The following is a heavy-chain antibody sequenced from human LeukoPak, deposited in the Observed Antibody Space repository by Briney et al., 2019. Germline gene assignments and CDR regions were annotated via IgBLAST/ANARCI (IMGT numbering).Heavy chain of an antibody. CDR1: GVSISSHY. J-gene: IGHJ4*02. V-gene: IGHV4-59*11. Sequence: PSETLSPTCTVSGVSISSHYWSWIRQPPGKGLEWIGYIYYSGSTNYNPSLKSRVTISVDTSKNQFSLKLSSVTAADTAVYYCAREEGYDSSGYYSYYFDYWGQGTLVTVSS. CDR2: IYYSGST. D-gene: IGHD3-22*01. CDR3: AREEGYDSSGYYSYYFDY.